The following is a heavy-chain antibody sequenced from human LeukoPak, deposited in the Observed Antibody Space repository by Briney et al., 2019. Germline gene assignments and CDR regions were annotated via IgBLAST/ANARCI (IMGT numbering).Heavy chain of an antibody. CDR1: GFTGSNYF. J-gene: IGHJ4*02. CDR3: ARNKDDFDY. CDR2: MWFDGNIK. V-gene: IGHV3-30*04. Sequence: GGSLRLSCAASGFTGSNYFMHWVRQAPGKGLEWVAVMWFDGNIKHYADSVKGRFTISRDNSKNTLFLQMSSLRAEDTAVYFCARNKDDFDYWGQGTLVTVSS.